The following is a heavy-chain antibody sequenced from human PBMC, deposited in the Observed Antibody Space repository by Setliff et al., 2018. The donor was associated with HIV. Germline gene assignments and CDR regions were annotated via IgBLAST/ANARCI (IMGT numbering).Heavy chain of an antibody. CDR2: IYTSGST. Sequence: SETLSLTCTVSGGSISSGTYYWSWIRQPPGKGLEWIGCIYTSGSTNYNPSLKSRVTMSMDASKNQFSLKLSSVTAADTAVYYCAREIRGPLGWFDPWGQGTLVTVSS. CDR1: GGSISSGTYY. V-gene: IGHV4-61*02. J-gene: IGHJ5*02. CDR3: AREIRGPLGWFDP. D-gene: IGHD3-10*01.